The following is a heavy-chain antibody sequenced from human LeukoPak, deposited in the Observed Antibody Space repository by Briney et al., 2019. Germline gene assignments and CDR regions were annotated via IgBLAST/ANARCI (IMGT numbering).Heavy chain of an antibody. D-gene: IGHD3-22*01. Sequence: PSETLSLTCAVSGGSISNYHWSWFRQPPGTGLEWIGYIEYSGGTTYNPSLTSRVTISVDTSKNQFSLKLNSVTAADTAVYYCARIYYYDSSGYFYYFDYWGEGTLDTVSS. CDR2: IEYSGGT. CDR1: GGSISNYH. V-gene: IGHV4-59*08. J-gene: IGHJ4*02. CDR3: ARIYYYDSSGYFYYFDY.